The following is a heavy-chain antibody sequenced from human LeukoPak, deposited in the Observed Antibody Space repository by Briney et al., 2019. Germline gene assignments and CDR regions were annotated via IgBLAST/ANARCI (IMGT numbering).Heavy chain of an antibody. CDR1: GYSFTSYW. V-gene: IGHV5-51*01. CDR3: ARCQRITMVRGPNWFDP. Sequence: GESLKISCKGSGYSFTSYWIGWVRQMPGKGLEWMGIIYPGDSDTRYSPSFQGQVTISADKSISTAYLQWSSLKASDTAMYYCARCQRITMVRGPNWFDPWGQGTLVTVSS. J-gene: IGHJ5*02. D-gene: IGHD3-10*01. CDR2: IYPGDSDT.